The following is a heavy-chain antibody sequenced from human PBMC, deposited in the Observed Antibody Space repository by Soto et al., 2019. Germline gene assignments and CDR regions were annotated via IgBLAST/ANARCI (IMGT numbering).Heavy chain of an antibody. CDR2: ISAYNGNT. V-gene: IGHV1-18*01. Sequence: ASVKVSCKASGYTFTSYGISWVRQAPGQGLEWMGWISAYNGNTNYAQKLQGRVTMTTDTSTSTAYMELRSLRSDDTAVYCCASMGRRDGYNQGELDYWGQGTLVTVSS. D-gene: IGHD5-12*01. CDR1: GYTFTSYG. CDR3: ASMGRRDGYNQGELDY. J-gene: IGHJ4*02.